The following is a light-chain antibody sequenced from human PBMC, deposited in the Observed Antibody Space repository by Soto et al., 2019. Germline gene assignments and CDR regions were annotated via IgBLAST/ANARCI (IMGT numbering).Light chain of an antibody. Sequence: EIVITQSPAPLSVSPGERVSLSCRASQSVRSNLACYQQKPGQAPRLLIYGASTRATGLPARFSGSGSGTDFTLTISSLQSEDFAVYFCQQYNTWPPITFGQGTRLEIK. V-gene: IGKV3-15*01. J-gene: IGKJ5*01. CDR3: QQYNTWPPIT. CDR2: GAS. CDR1: QSVRSN.